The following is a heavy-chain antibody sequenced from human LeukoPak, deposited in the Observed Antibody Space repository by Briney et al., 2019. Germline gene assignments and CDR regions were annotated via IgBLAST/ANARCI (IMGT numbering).Heavy chain of an antibody. V-gene: IGHV1-18*01. J-gene: IGHJ6*02. Sequence: GASVKVSYKASGYTFTSYGISWVRQAPGQGLEWMGRISAYNGNTNYAQKLQGRVTMTTDTSTSTAYMELRSLRSGDTAVYYCARELDNWNDPLDYYGMDVWGQGTTVTVSS. CDR1: GYTFTSYG. CDR2: ISAYNGNT. D-gene: IGHD1-1*01. CDR3: ARELDNWNDPLDYYGMDV.